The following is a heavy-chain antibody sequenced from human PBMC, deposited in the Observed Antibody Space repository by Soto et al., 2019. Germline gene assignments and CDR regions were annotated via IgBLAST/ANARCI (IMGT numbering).Heavy chain of an antibody. Sequence: SETLSLTCTVSGGSITSYYWSWIRQPPGKGLEWIGYFSYSGSTNYNPSVRSRVTMSVDKSISTAYLQWSSLKASDTAMYYCARTRGQNCNGGNCYFGMDVWGQGTTVTVSS. CDR1: GGSITSYY. J-gene: IGHJ6*02. V-gene: IGHV4-59*12. CDR3: ARTRGQNCNGGNCYFGMDV. CDR2: FSYSGST. D-gene: IGHD2-15*01.